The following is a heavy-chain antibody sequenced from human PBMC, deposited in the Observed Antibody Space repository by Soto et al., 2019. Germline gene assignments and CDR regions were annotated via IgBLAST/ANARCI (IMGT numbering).Heavy chain of an antibody. J-gene: IGHJ6*02. CDR2: ISYDGSNK. D-gene: IGHD6-13*01. V-gene: IGHV3-30-3*01. CDR3: ARDGMIAAAGMYYYYYYGMDV. Sequence: VGSVRLSCSASGFTFSSYAMHWVRQAPGKGLGWVAVISYDGSNKYYADSVKGRFTISRDNSKNTLYMQMNSMRAEDTAVYYCARDGMIAAAGMYYYYYYGMDVWGQGTTVTVSS. CDR1: GFTFSSYA.